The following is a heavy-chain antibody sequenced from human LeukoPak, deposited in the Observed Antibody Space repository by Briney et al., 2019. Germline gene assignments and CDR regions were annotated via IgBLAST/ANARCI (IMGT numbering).Heavy chain of an antibody. CDR3: ATSQKYVGTPYYFDY. V-gene: IGHV1-8*01. CDR1: GCTFTSYD. J-gene: IGHJ4*02. D-gene: IGHD7-27*01. CDR2: MNPNSGNT. Sequence: GASVKVSCKASGCTFTSYDINWVRQATGQGLEWMGWMNPNSGNTGYAQKFQGRVTMTRNTSISTAYMELSSLRSEDTAVYYCATSQKYVGTPYYFDYWGQGTLVTVSS.